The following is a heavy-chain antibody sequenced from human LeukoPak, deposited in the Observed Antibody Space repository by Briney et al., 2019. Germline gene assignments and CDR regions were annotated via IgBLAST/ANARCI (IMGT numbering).Heavy chain of an antibody. CDR1: GFTFSSYD. Sequence: GGSLRLSCAAAGFTFSSYDMSWVRQAPGKGLEWVSAISGSGGRTYYADSVKGRFTISRDNSKNTLYLQMNSLRTEDTAIYYCAKDGDIVATILAFDIWGQGTMVTVSS. CDR3: AKDGDIVATILAFDI. J-gene: IGHJ3*02. CDR2: ISGSGGRT. V-gene: IGHV3-23*01. D-gene: IGHD5-12*01.